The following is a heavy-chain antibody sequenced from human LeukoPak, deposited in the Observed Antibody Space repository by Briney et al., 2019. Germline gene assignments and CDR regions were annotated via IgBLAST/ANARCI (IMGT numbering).Heavy chain of an antibody. V-gene: IGHV3-53*01. CDR1: GFTVSSNY. Sequence: GGSLRLSCAASGFTVSSNYMSWVRQAPGKGLEWVSVIYSGGSTYYADSVKGRFTISRGNSKNTLYLQMNSLRAEDTAVYYCARVRGNGKHLWQGGFDQWGQGTLVTVSS. D-gene: IGHD5-18*01. CDR2: IYSGGST. CDR3: ARVRGNGKHLWQGGFDQ. J-gene: IGHJ4*02.